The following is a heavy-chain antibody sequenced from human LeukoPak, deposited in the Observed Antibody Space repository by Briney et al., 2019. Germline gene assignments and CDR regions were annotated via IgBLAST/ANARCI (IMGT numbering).Heavy chain of an antibody. Sequence: HPGGSLRLSCAASGFTFSRFSMKWVRQAPGKGLEWVSVIYSGGSTYYADSVKGRFTISRDNSKNTLYLQMNSLRAEDTAVYYCARAVGIAATKYYYGMDVWGQGTTVTVSS. D-gene: IGHD2-15*01. J-gene: IGHJ6*02. CDR1: GFTFSRFS. CDR2: IYSGGST. V-gene: IGHV3-66*01. CDR3: ARAVGIAATKYYYGMDV.